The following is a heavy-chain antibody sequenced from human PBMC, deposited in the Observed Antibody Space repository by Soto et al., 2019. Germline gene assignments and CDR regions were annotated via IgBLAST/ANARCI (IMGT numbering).Heavy chain of an antibody. J-gene: IGHJ5*02. CDR2: IHWNDDK. CDR1: GFSLSAYGVR. Sequence: SGPALVNPTQTLTLTCSFSGFSLSAYGVRVIWFRQPPGETLEWLALIHWNDDKRYSPYLKSRLTITKDTSKNQVVLTLTNLDPLVTGTYSCAHTKDSSGFLTSWGQGILVTVSS. V-gene: IGHV2-5*01. CDR3: AHTKDSSGFLTS. D-gene: IGHD3-22*01.